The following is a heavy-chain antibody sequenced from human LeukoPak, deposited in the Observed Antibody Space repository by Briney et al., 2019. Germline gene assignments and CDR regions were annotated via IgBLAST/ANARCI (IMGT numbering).Heavy chain of an antibody. V-gene: IGHV3-73*01. CDR2: IRREANTYAT. CDR3: ARGHYYGSRDPIGLLGNWFDP. D-gene: IGHD3-10*01. Sequence: GGSLRLSCAASGFTFGGSAMHWVRQASGKGLEWVGHIRREANTYATTYAASLKGRFTISRDNAKNSLYLQMNSLRAEDTAVYYCARGHYYGSRDPIGLLGNWFDPWGQGTLVTVSS. J-gene: IGHJ5*02. CDR1: GFTFGGSA.